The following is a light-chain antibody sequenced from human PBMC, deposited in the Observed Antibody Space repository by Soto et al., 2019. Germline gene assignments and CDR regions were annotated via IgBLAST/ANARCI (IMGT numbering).Light chain of an antibody. CDR1: QSVSSSY. Sequence: EIGVAQSPGTLSLSPGKRATLSCRASQSVSSSYLAWYQQKPGQAPRLLIYDASTRATGIPDRFSGSGSGTDFTLTISRLEPEDFAVYYCQQYGSSPPITFGQGTRLEI. V-gene: IGKV3-20*01. CDR2: DAS. CDR3: QQYGSSPPIT. J-gene: IGKJ5*01.